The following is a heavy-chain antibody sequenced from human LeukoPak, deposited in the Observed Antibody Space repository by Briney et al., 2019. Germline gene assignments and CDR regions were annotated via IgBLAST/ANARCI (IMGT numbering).Heavy chain of an antibody. J-gene: IGHJ4*02. Sequence: PGGSLRLSCAASGFTFSSYWMGWVRQASGKGLEWVANIKQDGGEKYYVDPVKGRFTISRDNAKNSLDLQMNSLRAEDTALYYCARIRWAGGTWAFDYWGQGTLVTVSS. CDR1: GFTFSSYW. CDR3: ARIRWAGGTWAFDY. V-gene: IGHV3-7*01. D-gene: IGHD1-26*01. CDR2: IKQDGGEK.